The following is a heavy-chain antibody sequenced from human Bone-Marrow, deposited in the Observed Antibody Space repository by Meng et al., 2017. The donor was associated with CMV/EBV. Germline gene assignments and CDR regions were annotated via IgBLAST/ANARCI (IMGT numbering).Heavy chain of an antibody. CDR3: AHSGDSSGYYYDYFDY. J-gene: IGHJ4*03. CDR1: GYSLSTSGVG. CDR2: IYWNDDK. D-gene: IGHD3-22*01. V-gene: IGHV2-5*01. Sequence: SGPMLMTPAQTLMTICSYSGYSLSTSGVGVCWIRQPPGKALEWLALIYWNDDKRYSPSLKSRLTITKDTSKNQVVLTMTNMDPVDTATYYCAHSGDSSGYYYDYFDYWGQGTTVTVSS.